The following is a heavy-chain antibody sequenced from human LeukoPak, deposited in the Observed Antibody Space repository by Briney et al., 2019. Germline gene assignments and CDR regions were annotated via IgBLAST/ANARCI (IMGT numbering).Heavy chain of an antibody. CDR2: MGVSGDNV. CDR1: GFTFSAYG. Sequence: GGSLRLSCAASGFTFSAYGVTWVRQAPGKGLEWVSSMGVSGDNVHYADSVKGRFAISRDNSKNTLYLQMNSLRAEDAAEYYCAKDPNGDYVGAFDTWGQGTMVIVSS. CDR3: AKDPNGDYVGAFDT. J-gene: IGHJ3*02. D-gene: IGHD4-17*01. V-gene: IGHV3-23*01.